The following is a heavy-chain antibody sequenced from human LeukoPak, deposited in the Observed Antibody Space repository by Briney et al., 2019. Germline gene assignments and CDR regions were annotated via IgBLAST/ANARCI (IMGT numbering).Heavy chain of an antibody. CDR2: IYTSGST. J-gene: IGHJ4*02. CDR3: ASNSYDSTYDY. CDR1: GGSINSGTYC. Sequence: SETLSLTCTVSGGSINSGTYCWSWIRQTAGKGLEWIGRIYTSGSTKYNPSLKSRVTISVDTSKNQFSLKLSSVTAADTAVYYCASNSYDSTYDYWGQGTLVSASS. V-gene: IGHV4-61*02. D-gene: IGHD5-18*01.